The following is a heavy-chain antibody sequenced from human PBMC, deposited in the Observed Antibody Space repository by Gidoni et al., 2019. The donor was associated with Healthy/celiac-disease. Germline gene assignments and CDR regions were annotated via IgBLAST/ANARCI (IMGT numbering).Heavy chain of an antibody. Sequence: QLQLDQSRAEVNTPGSSVKVSCNASGGTFSSYAISWVRQAPGQGLEWMGGIIPIFGTANDAQKFQGRVTITADKSTSTDYMERGSLRSEDTAVYYCARHMGFGELWGQGTLVTVSS. J-gene: IGHJ4*02. CDR1: GGTFSSYA. V-gene: IGHV1-69*06. CDR2: IIPIFGTA. CDR3: ARHMGFGEL. D-gene: IGHD3-10*01.